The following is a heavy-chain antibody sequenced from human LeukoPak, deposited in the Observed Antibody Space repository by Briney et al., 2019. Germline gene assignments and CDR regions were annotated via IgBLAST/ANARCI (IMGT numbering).Heavy chain of an antibody. D-gene: IGHD6-13*01. Sequence: SETLSLTCAVYGGSFSGYYWSWIRQPPGKGLEWIGKINHSGSTNYNPSLKSRVTISVDTSKNQFSLKLSSVTAADTAVYYCASNRIAAAGTLYYYYGMDVWGQGTTVTVSS. CDR3: ASNRIAAAGTLYYYYGMDV. CDR2: INHSGST. J-gene: IGHJ6*02. V-gene: IGHV4-34*01. CDR1: GGSFSGYY.